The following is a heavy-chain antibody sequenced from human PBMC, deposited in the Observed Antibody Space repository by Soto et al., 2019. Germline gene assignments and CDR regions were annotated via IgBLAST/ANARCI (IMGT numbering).Heavy chain of an antibody. Sequence: GESLKVSCAGSGFSFSNYWMHWVRQAPGMGLVWVSRINTDGTYIHYADSVKGRFTVSRDNVKNTLYLQMNSLSAGDTAVYYCARDWGGSTYYYGFVYWGQGTLVSVSS. D-gene: IGHD2-15*01. V-gene: IGHV3-74*01. CDR1: GFSFSNYW. J-gene: IGHJ4*02. CDR3: ARDWGGSTYYYGFVY. CDR2: INTDGTYI.